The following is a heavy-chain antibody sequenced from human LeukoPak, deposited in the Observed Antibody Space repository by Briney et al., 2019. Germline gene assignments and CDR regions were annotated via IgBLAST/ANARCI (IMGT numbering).Heavy chain of an antibody. V-gene: IGHV3-53*01. J-gene: IGHJ6*03. Sequence: GGSLRLSCAASGFTVYYDYMSWVRQAPGKGLDWVSVIYRGGNTYYADSVKGRFTTSRDRSKNTLYLQMNSLRVEDTGVYYCARVLTTEILEYFYMDVWGVGATVTVSS. D-gene: IGHD4-17*01. CDR3: ARVLTTEILEYFYMDV. CDR2: IYRGGNT. CDR1: GFTVYYDY.